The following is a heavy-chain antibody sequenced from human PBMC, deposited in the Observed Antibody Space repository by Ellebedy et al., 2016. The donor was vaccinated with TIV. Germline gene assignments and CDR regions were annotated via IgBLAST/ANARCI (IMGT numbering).Heavy chain of an antibody. CDR3: AGGDGSHRGWLRP. J-gene: IGHJ5*02. D-gene: IGHD1-26*01. V-gene: IGHV3-30*03. CDR2: VSYDGAKK. CDR1: GFTFSDYG. Sequence: GGSLRLXXEVSGFTFSDYGMHWDRQAPGKGLEWVAVVSYDGAKKYYGDFVKGRFTISRDSSRNTLFLQMNSLTGEDTAVYYCAGGDGSHRGWLRPWGQGTLVIVSS.